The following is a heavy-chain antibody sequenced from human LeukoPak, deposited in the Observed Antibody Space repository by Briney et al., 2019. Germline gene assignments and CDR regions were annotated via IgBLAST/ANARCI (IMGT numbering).Heavy chain of an antibody. J-gene: IGHJ6*04. Sequence: SETVSLTCTVSGYSISSGYYWGWIRQPPGKGLEWIGSIYHSGSTYYNPSLKSRVTISVDTSKDQFSLKLSSVTAADTAVYYCARVGEGDSSRILGFWGKGTTVTVSS. V-gene: IGHV4-38-2*02. CDR1: GYSISSGYY. CDR2: IYHSGST. D-gene: IGHD3-22*01. CDR3: ARVGEGDSSRILGF.